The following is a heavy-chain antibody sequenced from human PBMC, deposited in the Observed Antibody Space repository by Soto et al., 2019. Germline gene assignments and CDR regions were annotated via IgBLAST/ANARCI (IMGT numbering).Heavy chain of an antibody. V-gene: IGHV5-10-1*01. CDR1: GYSVTSYW. D-gene: IGHD6-6*01. CDR2: IDPSDSYT. Sequence: PWEALKISCKVSGYSVTSYWISGFRQMPGKGLEWMGRIDPSDSYTNYSPSFQGHVTISADKSISTAYLQWSSLKASDTAMYYCARPCHSSSFGYYGMDVWGQGTTVTVSS. CDR3: ARPCHSSSFGYYGMDV. J-gene: IGHJ6*02.